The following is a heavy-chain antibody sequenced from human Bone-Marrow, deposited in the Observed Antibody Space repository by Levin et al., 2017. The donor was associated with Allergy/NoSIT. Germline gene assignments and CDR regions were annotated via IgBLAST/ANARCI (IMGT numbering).Heavy chain of an antibody. Sequence: GGSLRLSCAASGFTFTSRAMHWVRQAPGKGLEWVAVIQPDGKNIYYTDSVRGRFTISRDNSKNALYLQMDNLRAEDTAVYYCARDTPNILGFDYWGLGTLVTVSS. CDR1: GFTFTSRA. J-gene: IGHJ4*02. CDR3: ARDTPNILGFDY. V-gene: IGHV3-33*01. D-gene: IGHD2-21*01. CDR2: IQPDGKNI.